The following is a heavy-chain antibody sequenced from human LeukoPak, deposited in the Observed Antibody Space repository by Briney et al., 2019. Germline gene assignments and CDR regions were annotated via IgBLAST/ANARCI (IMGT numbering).Heavy chain of an antibody. CDR2: ISSSGSTI. D-gene: IGHD2-21*02. Sequence: GGSLRLSCAASGFTFSDYYMSWIRQAPGKGLEWVSYISSSGSTIYYADSVKGRFTISRDNATNSLYLQMNSLRAEDTAVYYCARDRGNDFNSYFFDYWGQGILVTVSS. CDR1: GFTFSDYY. V-gene: IGHV3-11*04. J-gene: IGHJ4*02. CDR3: ARDRGNDFNSYFFDY.